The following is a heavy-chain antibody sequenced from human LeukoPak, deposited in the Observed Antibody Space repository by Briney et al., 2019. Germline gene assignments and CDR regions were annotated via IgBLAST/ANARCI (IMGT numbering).Heavy chain of an antibody. V-gene: IGHV3-74*01. CDR1: GFTFSSYW. Sequence: GGSLRLSCAASGFTFSSYWMHWVRQAPGKGLVWVSRINSDGSSTSYADSVKGRFTISRDNAKNTLYLQMNSLRAEDTAVYYCARCLCSGGSWYSCSYISYSGEGTLVSVSS. D-gene: IGHD2-15*01. CDR3: ARCLCSGGSWYSCSYISY. CDR2: INSDGSST. J-gene: IGHJ4*02.